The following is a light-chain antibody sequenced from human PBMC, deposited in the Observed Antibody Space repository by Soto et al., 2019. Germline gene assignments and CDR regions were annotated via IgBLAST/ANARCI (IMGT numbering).Light chain of an antibody. J-gene: IGLJ7*01. CDR1: SGHSSYA. Sequence: QLVLTQWPSASASLGASVKLTCTLSSGHSSYAIAWHQQQPEKGPRFLMRLNSDGSHNKGYGIPDRFSGSSSGAERYLTISSLQSEDEADYYCQTWGTDVSVFGGGIQLTVL. V-gene: IGLV4-69*01. CDR3: QTWGTDVSV. CDR2: LNSDGSH.